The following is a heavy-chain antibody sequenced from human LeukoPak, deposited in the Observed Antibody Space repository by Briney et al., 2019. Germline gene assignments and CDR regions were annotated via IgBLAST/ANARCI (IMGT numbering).Heavy chain of an antibody. CDR2: IKPSDGGT. Sequence: GASVKVSCKASGYTFTSYYMHWVRQAPGQGLEWMGIIKPSDGGTRYAQKFQGRVTMTKDTSPSTVYMELRSLRSEDTAFYYCTRVYFDSSGYMFDYWGQGTLVTVSS. V-gene: IGHV1-46*01. J-gene: IGHJ4*02. D-gene: IGHD3-22*01. CDR3: TRVYFDSSGYMFDY. CDR1: GYTFTSYY.